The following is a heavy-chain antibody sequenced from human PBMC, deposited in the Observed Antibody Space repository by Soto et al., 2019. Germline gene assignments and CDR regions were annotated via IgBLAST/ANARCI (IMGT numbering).Heavy chain of an antibody. CDR2: IYYSGRT. V-gene: IGHV4-59*08. CDR3: ARRNLGIAAAALYYDSLDV. J-gene: IGHJ6*03. D-gene: IGHD6-13*01. CDR1: GGSISSYY. Sequence: QVQLQESGPGLVKPSETLSLTCTVSGGSISSYYWSWIRQPPGKGLEWIGYIYYSGRTNYNPSLKNRVTITVDTSKNPFSLKLSSVTAADTAVYYCARRNLGIAAAALYYDSLDVWGKGTTVTVSS.